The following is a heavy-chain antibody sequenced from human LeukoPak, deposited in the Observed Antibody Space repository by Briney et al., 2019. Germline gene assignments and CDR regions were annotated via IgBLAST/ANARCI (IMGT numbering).Heavy chain of an antibody. Sequence: VASVKVSCKASGYTFTSYDINWVRQATGQGLEWMGWMNPNSGNTGYAQKFQGRVTMTRNTSISTAYMELSSLRSEDTAVYYCARGGYSGYDYYFDYWGQGTLVTVSS. CDR2: MNPNSGNT. D-gene: IGHD5-12*01. J-gene: IGHJ4*02. CDR3: ARGGYSGYDYYFDY. V-gene: IGHV1-8*01. CDR1: GYTFTSYD.